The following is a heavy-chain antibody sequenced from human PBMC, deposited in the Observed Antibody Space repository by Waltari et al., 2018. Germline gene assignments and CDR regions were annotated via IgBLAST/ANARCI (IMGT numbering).Heavy chain of an antibody. CDR1: GYSISSGYY. D-gene: IGHD2-21*02. CDR3: ARQTDYYYYMDV. J-gene: IGHJ6*03. Sequence: QVQLQESGPGLVKPSETLSLTCAVSGYSISSGYYWGWIRQPPGKGLEWIGSIYHSGSTYYNPSLKSRVTRSVDTSKNQFSRKLSSVTAADTAVYYCARQTDYYYYMDVWGKGTTVTVSS. V-gene: IGHV4-38-2*01. CDR2: IYHSGST.